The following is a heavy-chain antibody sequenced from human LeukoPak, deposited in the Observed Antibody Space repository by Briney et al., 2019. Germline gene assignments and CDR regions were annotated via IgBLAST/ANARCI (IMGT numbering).Heavy chain of an antibody. J-gene: IGHJ5*02. CDR2: INHSGGT. CDR1: GGSFSGYY. D-gene: IGHD4-17*01. CDR3: ARGLMTTASESWFDP. Sequence: SETLSLTCAVYGGSFSGYYWSWIRQPPGKGLEWIGEINHSGGTNYNPSLKSRVTISVDTSKNQFSLKLSSVTAADTAVYYCARGLMTTASESWFDPWGQGTLVTVSS. V-gene: IGHV4-34*01.